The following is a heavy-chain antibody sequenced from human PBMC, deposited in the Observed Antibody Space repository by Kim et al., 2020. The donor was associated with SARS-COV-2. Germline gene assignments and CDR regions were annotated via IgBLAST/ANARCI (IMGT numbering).Heavy chain of an antibody. Sequence: YGWPFSGYYWSWIRQPPGKGMEWIGEINHSGSTNYNPSLKSRVTISVDTSKNQFSLKLSSVTAADTAVYYCARGWSGYSYGYDYWGQGTLAT. CDR3: ARGWSGYSYGYDY. CDR2: INHSGST. CDR1: GWPFSGYY. J-gene: IGHJ4*02. D-gene: IGHD5-18*01. V-gene: IGHV4-34*01.